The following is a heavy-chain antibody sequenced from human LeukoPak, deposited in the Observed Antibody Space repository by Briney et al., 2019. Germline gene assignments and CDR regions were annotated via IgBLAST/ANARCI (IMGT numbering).Heavy chain of an antibody. Sequence: ASVKVSCKASGYTFTGYYMHWVRQAPGQGLEWMGWINPNSGGTNYAQKFQGRVTMTRDTSISTAYMELSRLRSDDTAAYYCARDYTIFGVVILFDYWGQGTLVTVSS. CDR3: ARDYTIFGVVILFDY. D-gene: IGHD3-3*01. V-gene: IGHV1-2*02. CDR2: INPNSGGT. J-gene: IGHJ4*02. CDR1: GYTFTGYY.